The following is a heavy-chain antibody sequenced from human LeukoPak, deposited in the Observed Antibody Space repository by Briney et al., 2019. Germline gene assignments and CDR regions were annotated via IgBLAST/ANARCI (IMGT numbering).Heavy chain of an antibody. CDR3: ASGGSGYDLDY. Sequence: GGSLRLSCAASGFTFSSYAMHWVRQAPGKGLEWVAVISYDGSNKYYADPVKGRFTISRDNSKNTLYLQMNSLRAEDTAVYYCASGGSGYDLDYWGQGTLVTVSS. V-gene: IGHV3-30*04. CDR2: ISYDGSNK. CDR1: GFTFSSYA. J-gene: IGHJ4*02. D-gene: IGHD5-12*01.